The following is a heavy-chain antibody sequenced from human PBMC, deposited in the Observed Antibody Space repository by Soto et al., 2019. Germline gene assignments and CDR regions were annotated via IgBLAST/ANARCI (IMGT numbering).Heavy chain of an antibody. V-gene: IGHV1-2*02. CDR2: INPATGAA. J-gene: IGHJ3*02. Sequence: QLHLVQSGAVVKKPGASVTVSCSASGYPVTAYYMHWVRQAPGRGLEWMGGINPATGAAKYTQTFQGRVTMTRDTPTSTVFMELSGRTSEDPAVFYWARGGGVGVAGSAAFDMWGQGTVVTVSS. CDR1: GYPVTAYY. D-gene: IGHD3-3*01. CDR3: ARGGGVGVAGSAAFDM.